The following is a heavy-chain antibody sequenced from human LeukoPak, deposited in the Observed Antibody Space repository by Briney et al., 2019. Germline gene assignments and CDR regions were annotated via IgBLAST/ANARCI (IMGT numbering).Heavy chain of an antibody. D-gene: IGHD2-15*01. CDR2: ISSSSSTI. J-gene: IGHJ2*01. CDR1: GFTFSSYS. V-gene: IGHV3-48*04. CDR3: ARGPWWELNWYFDL. Sequence: GGSLRLSCAASGFTFSSYSMNWVRQAPGKGLEWVSYISSSSSTIYYADSVKGRFTISRDNAKNSLYLQMNSLRAEDTAVYYCARGPWWELNWYFDLWGRGTLVTVSS.